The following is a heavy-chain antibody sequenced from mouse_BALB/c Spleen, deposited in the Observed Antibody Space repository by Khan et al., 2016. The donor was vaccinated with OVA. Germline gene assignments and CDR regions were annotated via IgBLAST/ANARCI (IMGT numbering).Heavy chain of an antibody. CDR1: GYTFNTYW. Sequence: VQLQESGAELAKPGASVKMSCKASGYTFNTYWMHWVKQRPGQGLEWIGYLNPTSGYTDYNDKFKDRATLSADKSSSTAYMQLNSLTSEDSAVYYCTRDRIDYWGQGTTLTVSS. V-gene: IGHV1-7*01. J-gene: IGHJ2*01. CDR2: LNPTSGYT. CDR3: TRDRIDY.